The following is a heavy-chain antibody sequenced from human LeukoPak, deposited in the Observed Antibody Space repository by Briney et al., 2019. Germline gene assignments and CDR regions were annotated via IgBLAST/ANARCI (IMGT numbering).Heavy chain of an antibody. CDR2: IIGSSGTA. J-gene: IGHJ4*02. CDR3: AKGAYDYIEIAYFDY. V-gene: IGHV3-23*01. Sequence: PGGSLRLSCVASGFSFNNYAMNWVRQAPGKGLEWVSLIIGSSGTAFYADSAKGRFTISRDKSKSTLYLQMNSLRAEDTAVYYCAKGAYDYIEIAYFDYWGQGSLVTVSS. CDR1: GFSFNNYA. D-gene: IGHD5-12*01.